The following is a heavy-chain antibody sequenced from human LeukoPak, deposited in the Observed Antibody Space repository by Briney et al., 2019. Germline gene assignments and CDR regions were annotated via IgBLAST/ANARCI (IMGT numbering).Heavy chain of an antibody. J-gene: IGHJ3*02. V-gene: IGHV3-74*01. Sequence: GGSLRLSCAASGFTFSSYWMHWVRQAPGKGLVWVSRINSDGSSTSYADSVKGRFTISRDNAKNTLYLQMNSLRAEDTAVYYCARNGGEQWLVRKANDAFDIWGQGTMVTVSS. CDR1: GFTFSSYW. D-gene: IGHD6-19*01. CDR3: ARNGGEQWLVRKANDAFDI. CDR2: INSDGSST.